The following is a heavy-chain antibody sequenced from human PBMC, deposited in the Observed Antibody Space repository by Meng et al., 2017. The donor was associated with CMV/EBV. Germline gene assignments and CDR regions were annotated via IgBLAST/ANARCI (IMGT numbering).Heavy chain of an antibody. J-gene: IGHJ4*02. CDR3: ARGPEVDYGDYVGLDY. D-gene: IGHD4-17*01. V-gene: IGHV4-4*07. CDR1: GGSSSSYY. Sequence: QLHLHAPEPGVAKPSETLSPPFIVFGGSSSSYYWSWIRQPAGKGLEWIGRIYTSGSTNYNPSLKSRVTMSVDTSKNQFSLKLSSVTAADTAVYYCARGPEVDYGDYVGLDYWGQGTLVTVSS. CDR2: IYTSGST.